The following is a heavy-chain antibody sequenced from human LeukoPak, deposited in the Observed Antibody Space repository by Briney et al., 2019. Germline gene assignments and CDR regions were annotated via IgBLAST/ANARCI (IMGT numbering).Heavy chain of an antibody. V-gene: IGHV4-59*01. J-gene: IGHJ5*02. Sequence: SETLSLTCTVSGGSISSYYWIWIRQPPGKGLEWFVYIYYSGGTKYKPSLKSRVTISVDTSKNQFSLKLSSVTAADTAVYFCARGGYYGSGNDFRFDPWGQGTLVTVSS. CDR2: IYYSGGT. CDR1: GGSISSYY. CDR3: ARGGYYGSGNDFRFDP. D-gene: IGHD3-10*01.